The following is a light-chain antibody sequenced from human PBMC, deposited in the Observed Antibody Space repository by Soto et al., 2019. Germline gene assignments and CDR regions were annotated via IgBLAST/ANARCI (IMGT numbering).Light chain of an antibody. CDR1: GSDIGNYNY. J-gene: IGLJ3*02. V-gene: IGLV2-14*01. Sequence: QSALTQPASVSGSPGQSITISCTGTGSDIGNYNYVSWYQQHPGKAPKLMIYGVSNRPSGVSNRFSGSKSGNTASLTISGLQAGDAADYYCSSYTRSNTRVFGGGTKLTVL. CDR2: GVS. CDR3: SSYTRSNTRV.